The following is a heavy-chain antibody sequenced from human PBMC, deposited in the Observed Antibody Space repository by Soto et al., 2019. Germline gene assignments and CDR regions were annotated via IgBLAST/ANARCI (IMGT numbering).Heavy chain of an antibody. CDR3: AKGRYDFWSPYYFDS. Sequence: QAGGSLRLSCKFPGVNFDDFAMHWVRQAPGKGLEWVSGITWNSRVLAYADSVKGRFTISRDNARNSLYLQMDSLRDEDTALYYCAKGRYDFWSPYYFDSWGQGTLVTVSS. CDR2: ITWNSRVL. CDR1: GVNFDDFA. D-gene: IGHD3-3*01. V-gene: IGHV3-9*01. J-gene: IGHJ4*02.